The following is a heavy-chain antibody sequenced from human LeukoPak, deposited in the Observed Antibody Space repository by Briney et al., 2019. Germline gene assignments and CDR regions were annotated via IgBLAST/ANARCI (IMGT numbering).Heavy chain of an antibody. CDR3: ARVMGNYASDY. J-gene: IGHJ4*02. D-gene: IGHD1-7*01. CDR2: ISSSGDTM. V-gene: IGHV3-11*04. CDR1: GFSFSDYY. Sequence: GGSLRLXCAASGFSFSDYYMSWIRQAPGKGLEWVSYISSSGDTMFYSDSVKGRFTISRDNGKKSLFLEINSLRAEDAAIYYCARVMGNYASDYWGQGALVTVSS.